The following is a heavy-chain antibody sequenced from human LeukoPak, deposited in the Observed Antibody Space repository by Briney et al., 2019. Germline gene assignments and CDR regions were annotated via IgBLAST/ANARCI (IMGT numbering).Heavy chain of an antibody. V-gene: IGHV1-46*01. D-gene: IGHD3-10*01. J-gene: IGHJ4*02. CDR1: GYTFTSYG. CDR2: INPRGGSA. Sequence: ASVKVSCTASGYTFTSYGISWVRQAPGQGLEWMGIINPRGGSATSAQKFQGRVTLTRDTSTSTVYMVLSSLRSEDTAVYYCARDYHGSGSLTTFDYWGQGTLVTVSS. CDR3: ARDYHGSGSLTTFDY.